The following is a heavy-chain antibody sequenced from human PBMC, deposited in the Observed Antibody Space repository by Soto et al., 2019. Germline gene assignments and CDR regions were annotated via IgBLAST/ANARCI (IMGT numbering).Heavy chain of an antibody. J-gene: IGHJ6*03. D-gene: IGHD2-2*01. V-gene: IGHV3-23*01. CDR3: AKAPPRVVVPGAMYNYYYYYYMDV. CDR2: ISGSGGST. CDR1: GFTFSSYA. Sequence: PGGSLRLSCAASGFTFSSYAMSWVRQAPGKGLEWVSAISGSGGSTYYAESVKGRFTISRDNSKNTLYLQMNSLRAEDTAVYYCAKAPPRVVVPGAMYNYYYYYYMDVWGKGTTVTVSS.